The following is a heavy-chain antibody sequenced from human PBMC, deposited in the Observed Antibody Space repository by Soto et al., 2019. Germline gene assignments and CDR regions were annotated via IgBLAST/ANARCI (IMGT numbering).Heavy chain of an antibody. J-gene: IGHJ4*02. Sequence: SETLSLTCTVSGGSISSGGYYWSWIRQHPGKGLEWIGYIYYSGSTYYNPSLKSRVTISVDTSKNQFSLKLSSVTAADTAVYYCARHGPIAAAGTVFDYWGQGTLVTVSS. V-gene: IGHV4-31*03. CDR1: GGSISSGGYY. CDR2: IYYSGST. CDR3: ARHGPIAAAGTVFDY. D-gene: IGHD6-13*01.